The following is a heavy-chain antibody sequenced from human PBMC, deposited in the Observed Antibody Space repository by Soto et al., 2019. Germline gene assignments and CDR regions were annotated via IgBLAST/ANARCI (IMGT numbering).Heavy chain of an antibody. D-gene: IGHD4-17*01. Sequence: SETLSLTCAVPGGSISSSNWWSWVRQPPGKGLEWIGEIYHSGGTNYNPSLKSRVTISVDKSKNQFSLKLSSVTAADTAVYYCAREGIGDSTTNSGMDVWGQGTTLTVSS. CDR2: IYHSGGT. J-gene: IGHJ6*02. CDR3: AREGIGDSTTNSGMDV. CDR1: GGSISSSNW. V-gene: IGHV4-4*02.